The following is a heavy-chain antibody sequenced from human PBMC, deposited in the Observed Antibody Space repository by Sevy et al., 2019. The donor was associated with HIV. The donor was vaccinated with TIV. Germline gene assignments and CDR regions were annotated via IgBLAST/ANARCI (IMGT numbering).Heavy chain of an antibody. V-gene: IGHV2-5*02. CDR3: AHRQPLYRGSRLGYFDY. J-gene: IGHJ4*02. CDR2: IYWDDHK. D-gene: IGHD3-16*02. Sequence: SGPTLVKPTQPLTLTCTFSEFSLSTIGVAVGWIRQPPGRALEWLALIYWDDHKVYSPSLKSRLTITKDTSKNQVVLTLTNVNPVDTATYSCAHRQPLYRGSRLGYFDYWGQRILVTVSS. CDR1: EFSLSTIGVA.